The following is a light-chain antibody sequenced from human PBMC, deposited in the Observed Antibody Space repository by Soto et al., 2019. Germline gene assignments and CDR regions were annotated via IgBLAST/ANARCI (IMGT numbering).Light chain of an antibody. CDR3: QQYNSWPPIT. CDR2: GAS. V-gene: IGKV3D-15*01. Sequence: ELVMTQSPATLSVSPGERATLSCRASQSVSNNYLAWYQQKPGQAPRLLIYGASNRATGIPDRFSGVGSGTEFTLPISSLQSEDFGVYYGQQYNSWPPITFGQGTRLEIK. CDR1: QSVSNN. J-gene: IGKJ5*01.